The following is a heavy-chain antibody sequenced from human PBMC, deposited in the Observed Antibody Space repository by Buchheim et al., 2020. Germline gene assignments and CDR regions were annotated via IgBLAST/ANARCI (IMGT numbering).Heavy chain of an antibody. CDR1: GGSISSGDYY. V-gene: IGHV4-30-4*01. J-gene: IGHJ6*02. D-gene: IGHD3-3*01. CDR2: IYYSGST. CDR3: ARGEPPRAYDFWSGYYYYYYGMDV. Sequence: QVQLQESGPGLVKPSQTLSLTCTVSGGSISSGDYYWSWIRQPPGKGLEWIGYIYYSGSTYYNPSLKIRVTISVDTSKNQFSLKLSSVTAADTAVYYCARGEPPRAYDFWSGYYYYYYGMDVWGQGTT.